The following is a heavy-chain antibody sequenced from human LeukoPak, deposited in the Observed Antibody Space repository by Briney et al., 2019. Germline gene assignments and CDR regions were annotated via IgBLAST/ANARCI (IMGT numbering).Heavy chain of an antibody. Sequence: PGGSLRLSCAASGFTFSSYGLHWVRQAPGKGLEWVAVISYDGSNKYYADSVKGRFTISRDNSKNTLYLQMNSLRAEDTAVYYCARDGAFYGDSRFYAFDIWGQGTMVTVSS. CDR3: ARDGAFYGDSRFYAFDI. CDR2: ISYDGSNK. CDR1: GFTFSSYG. D-gene: IGHD4-17*01. V-gene: IGHV3-30*03. J-gene: IGHJ3*02.